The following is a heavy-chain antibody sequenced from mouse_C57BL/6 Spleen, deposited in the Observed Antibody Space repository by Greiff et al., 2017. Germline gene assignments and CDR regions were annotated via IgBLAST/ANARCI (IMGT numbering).Heavy chain of an antibody. D-gene: IGHD1-1*01. CDR1: GYTFTSYW. J-gene: IGHJ2*01. V-gene: IGHV1-72*01. CDR2: IDPTSGGT. CDR3: ATSASYYDGCSYPDY. Sequence: VQLQQPGAELVKPGASVKLSCKASGYTFTSYWMHWVKQRPGRGLEWIGRIDPTSGGTKYNEKFKSKATLTVDKPSSTAYMQLSSLTSEVTSVSSCATSASYYDGCSYPDYWGQGTTLTVSS.